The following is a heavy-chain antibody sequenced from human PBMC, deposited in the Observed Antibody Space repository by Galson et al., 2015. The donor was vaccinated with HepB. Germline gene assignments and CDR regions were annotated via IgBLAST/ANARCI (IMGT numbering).Heavy chain of an antibody. CDR1: GYTLTELS. J-gene: IGHJ6*02. Sequence: SVKVSCKVSGYTLTELSMHWVRQAPGKGLEWMGGFDPEDGETIYAQKFQGRVTMTEDTSTDTAYMELSSLRSEDTAVYYCATGLFRRAMVRLYYYGMDVWGQGTTVTVSS. CDR3: ATGLFRRAMVRLYYYGMDV. V-gene: IGHV1-24*01. D-gene: IGHD3-10*01. CDR2: FDPEDGET.